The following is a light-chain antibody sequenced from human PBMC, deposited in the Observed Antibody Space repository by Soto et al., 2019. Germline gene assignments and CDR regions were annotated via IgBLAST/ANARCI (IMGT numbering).Light chain of an antibody. CDR2: DVS. CDR3: SSYTASSTYV. J-gene: IGLJ1*01. Sequence: LTQPASLYGSPGQSITISCTGTSSDVGGYNYVSWYQHHPGKAPKLMIFDVSNRPSGVSNRFSGSKSGNTASLTISGLQAEDEADYYCSSYTASSTYVFGTGTKATVL. V-gene: IGLV2-14*03. CDR1: SSDVGGYNY.